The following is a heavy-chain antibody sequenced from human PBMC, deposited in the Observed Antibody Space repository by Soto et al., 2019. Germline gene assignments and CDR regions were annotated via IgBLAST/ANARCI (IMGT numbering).Heavy chain of an antibody. CDR1: GFTFSSYA. CDR3: ARGNGGGDCSGGSCYSSDY. V-gene: IGHV3-30-3*01. CDR2: ISYDGSNK. Sequence: QVQLVESGGGVVQPGRSLRLSCAASGFTFSSYAMHWVRQAPGKGLEWVAVISYDGSNKYYADSVKGRFTISRDNSKNPLYLQMNSLRAEDTAVYYCARGNGGGDCSGGSCYSSDYWGQGTLVTVS. J-gene: IGHJ4*02. D-gene: IGHD2-15*01.